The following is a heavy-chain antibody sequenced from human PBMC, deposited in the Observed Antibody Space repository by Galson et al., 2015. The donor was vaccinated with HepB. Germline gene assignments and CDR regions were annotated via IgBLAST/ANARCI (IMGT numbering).Heavy chain of an antibody. CDR1: GFGFRTFS. J-gene: IGHJ4*02. V-gene: IGHV3-21*01. CDR2: INSGGAYI. D-gene: IGHD5-18*01. CDR3: ARDSVVPGYTYGYFDY. Sequence: SLRLSCADSGFGFRTFSMNWVRQAPGKGLEWVSSINSGGAYIYYADSVKGRFTISRDNAKNSLYLQMNRLTADDTAVYYCARDSVVPGYTYGYFDYWGQGTLVTVSS.